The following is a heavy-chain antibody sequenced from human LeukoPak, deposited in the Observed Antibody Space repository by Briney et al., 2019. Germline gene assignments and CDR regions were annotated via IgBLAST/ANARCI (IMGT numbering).Heavy chain of an antibody. D-gene: IGHD2-21*01. CDR3: VKDPRDTYGTNWFVS. Sequence: GGSLRLSCAASGFSFGNYAMSWVRQAPGKGLQWVSQISGTGGATWYAGFARDRFTISRDNSKKTLYLQMSGLRVEDTAMYYCVKDPRDTYGTNWFVSWGQGTLLIVSS. CDR1: GFSFGNYA. J-gene: IGHJ5*01. CDR2: ISGTGGAT. V-gene: IGHV3-23*01.